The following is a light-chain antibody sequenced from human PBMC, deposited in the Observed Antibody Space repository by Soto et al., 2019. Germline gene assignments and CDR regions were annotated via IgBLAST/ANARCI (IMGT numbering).Light chain of an antibody. CDR2: GAS. CDR3: QQYNDWPMYT. V-gene: IGKV3-15*01. CDR1: QSVSSN. Sequence: ETVMMQSPATLSVSPGERATLSCRASQSVSSNLAWYQQKPGQAPRLLIYGASTRAIGVPARFSGSGSGTEFTLTISSLQSEDFAVYYCQQYNDWPMYTFGQGTKLEIK. J-gene: IGKJ2*01.